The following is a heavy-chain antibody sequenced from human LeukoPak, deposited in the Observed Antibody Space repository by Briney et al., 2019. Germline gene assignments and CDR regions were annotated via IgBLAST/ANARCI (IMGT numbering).Heavy chain of an antibody. Sequence: ASVKVSCKASGYTFTGYYMHWVRQAPGQGLEWMGWINPNSGGTNYAQKFQGWVTMTRDTSISTAYMELSRLRSDDTAVYYCAREDYGGGLLWFGGPFDYWGQGTLVTVSS. D-gene: IGHD3-10*01. CDR1: GYTFTGYY. J-gene: IGHJ4*02. V-gene: IGHV1-2*04. CDR2: INPNSGGT. CDR3: AREDYGGGLLWFGGPFDY.